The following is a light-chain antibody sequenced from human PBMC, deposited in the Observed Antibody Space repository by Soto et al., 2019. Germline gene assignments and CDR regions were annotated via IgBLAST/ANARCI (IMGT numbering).Light chain of an antibody. Sequence: EIVLTQSPGTLSLSPVERATLSCRASQSVSSNLAWYQQKPGQAPRLLIYGASTRATGIPARFSGSGSGKEFTLTISSLQSEDFAVYYCQQYNNWPPWTFGQGTKVDIK. V-gene: IGKV3-15*01. CDR1: QSVSSN. CDR3: QQYNNWPPWT. J-gene: IGKJ1*01. CDR2: GAS.